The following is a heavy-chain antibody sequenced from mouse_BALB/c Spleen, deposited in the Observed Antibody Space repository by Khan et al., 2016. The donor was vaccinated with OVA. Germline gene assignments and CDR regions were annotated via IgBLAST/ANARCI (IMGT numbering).Heavy chain of an antibody. CDR3: ARGYFGNYEFAY. D-gene: IGHD2-1*01. Sequence: QVQLQQPGAELVKPGASVKLSCKTSGYTFTNYWIQWVKQRPGQGLGWIGEIFPGTGTTYYNENFKAKATLTIDTSSSTAYIHLSSLTSEDSAVYFCARGYFGNYEFAYWGQGTLVTVSA. J-gene: IGHJ3*01. CDR1: GYTFTNYW. CDR2: IFPGTGTT. V-gene: IGHV1S132*01.